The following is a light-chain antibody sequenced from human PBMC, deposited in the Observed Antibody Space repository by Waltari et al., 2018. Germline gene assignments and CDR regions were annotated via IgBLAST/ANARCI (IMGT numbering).Light chain of an antibody. CDR2: FKSDSDK. Sequence: QAVLTQPSSLSASPGASASLPCTLRSGINIGPYWIHWYQQQPGSPPHFLLRFKSDSDKQQGSGVPSRFSGSKDASANAGILLISGLQSEDEADYYCMIWHSSAVVFGGGTKLTVL. CDR3: MIWHSSAVV. CDR1: SGINIGPYW. V-gene: IGLV5-45*03. J-gene: IGLJ2*01.